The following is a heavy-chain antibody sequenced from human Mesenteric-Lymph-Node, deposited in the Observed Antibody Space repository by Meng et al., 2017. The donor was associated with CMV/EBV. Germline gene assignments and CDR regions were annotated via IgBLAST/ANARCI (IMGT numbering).Heavy chain of an antibody. CDR3: ATADTSVWSYYFAY. V-gene: IGHV3-53*01. D-gene: IGHD6-19*01. Sequence: GESLKISCAASGFTFNSYSMNWIRQAPGKGLEWVSVIYPSSSAFYADSVRGRFTISRDSSENTLHLQMNNVRVEDTAVYYCATADTSVWSYYFAYWGQGTLVTVSS. CDR2: IYPSSSA. J-gene: IGHJ4*02. CDR1: GFTFNSYS.